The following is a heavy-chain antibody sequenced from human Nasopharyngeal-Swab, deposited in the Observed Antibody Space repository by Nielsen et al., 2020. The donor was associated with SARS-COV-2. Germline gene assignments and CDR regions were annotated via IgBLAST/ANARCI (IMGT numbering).Heavy chain of an antibody. J-gene: IGHJ4*02. D-gene: IGHD3-3*01. CDR3: ATQVRFLAPHADY. CDR2: FSCSDHTT. V-gene: IGHV3-23*01. Sequence: ESLTLSCAASGFTFRRYAIGCVRPAPGRGLEWVSVFSCSDHTTYYADSVKGRFTISRDNAKNSLYLQMNSLGAEDPAVYYCATQVRFLAPHADYWGQGTLVTVSS. CDR1: GFTFRRYA.